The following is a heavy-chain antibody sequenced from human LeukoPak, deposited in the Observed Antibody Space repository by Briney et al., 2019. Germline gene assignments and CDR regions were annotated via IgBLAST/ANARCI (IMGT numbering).Heavy chain of an antibody. CDR2: IYPGDSDT. V-gene: IGHV5-51*01. CDR1: GYSFTSYW. D-gene: IGHD6-13*01. Sequence: GESLKISCKGSGYSFTSYWIAWVRQMPGKGLEWMGIIYPGDSDTRYSPSFQGQVTISADKSITTAYLQWSSLKASDTAIYYCARRAVAAAGENAEYFQHWGQGTLVTVPS. CDR3: ARRAVAAAGENAEYFQH. J-gene: IGHJ1*01.